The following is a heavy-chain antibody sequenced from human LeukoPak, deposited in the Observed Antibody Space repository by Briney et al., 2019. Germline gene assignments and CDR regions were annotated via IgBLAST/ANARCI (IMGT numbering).Heavy chain of an antibody. CDR1: GFTVSSNY. D-gene: IGHD3-22*01. Sequence: GGSLRLSCAASGFTVSSNYMSWVRQAPGKGLEWVSVIYSGGSTYYADSVKGRFTISRDNAKNTLYLQMDSLTVEDTAVYYCAKEPENYYDSSGYYHYWGQGTL. V-gene: IGHV3-53*01. CDR3: AKEPENYYDSSGYYHY. J-gene: IGHJ4*02. CDR2: IYSGGST.